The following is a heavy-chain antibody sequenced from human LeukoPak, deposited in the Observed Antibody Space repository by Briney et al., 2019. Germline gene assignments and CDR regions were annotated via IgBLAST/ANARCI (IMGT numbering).Heavy chain of an antibody. Sequence: PGGSLRLSCAASGFTFRSYSMNWVRQAPGKGLEWVSSISSSSSYIYYADSVKGRFTISRDNAKNSLYLQMNSLRAEDTAVYYCARRGIAARPEFDYWGQGTLVTVSS. V-gene: IGHV3-21*01. J-gene: IGHJ4*02. D-gene: IGHD6-6*01. CDR2: ISSSSSYI. CDR1: GFTFRSYS. CDR3: ARRGIAARPEFDY.